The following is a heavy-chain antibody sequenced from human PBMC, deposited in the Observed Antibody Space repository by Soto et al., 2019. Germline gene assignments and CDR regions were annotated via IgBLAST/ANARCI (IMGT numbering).Heavy chain of an antibody. J-gene: IGHJ6*02. CDR3: ASLWFGKVDV. V-gene: IGHV4-31*03. CDR1: GGSISSGGYH. D-gene: IGHD3-10*01. CDR2: IYYTGTT. Sequence: SETLSLTCTVSGGSISSGGYHWIWIRQHPGKGLESIGYIYYTGTTAYNPSLKSRLFISVDTSKNQFSLSLSSVTAADTAVYYCASLWFGKVDVWGQGTTVTVSS.